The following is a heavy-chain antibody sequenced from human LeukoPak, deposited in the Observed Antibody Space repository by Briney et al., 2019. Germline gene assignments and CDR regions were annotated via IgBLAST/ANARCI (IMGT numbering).Heavy chain of an antibody. CDR1: GFTVSSNY. D-gene: IGHD4-17*01. V-gene: IGHV3-66*01. J-gene: IGHJ4*02. CDR2: IYSSGST. CDR3: ARSYGDLLFDY. Sequence: PGGSLRLSCVGSGFTVSSNYMSWVRQAPGKGLEWVSVIYSSGSTFHADSVKGRFSISRDTSKNTLYLQMKSLRAEDTAVYYCARSYGDLLFDYWGQGTLVTVSA.